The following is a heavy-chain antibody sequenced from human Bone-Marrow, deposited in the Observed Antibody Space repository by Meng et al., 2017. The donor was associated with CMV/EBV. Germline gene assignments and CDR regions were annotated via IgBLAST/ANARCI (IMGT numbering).Heavy chain of an antibody. CDR1: GYTFTSYG. CDR3: SRGGDDCSSTTCYYY. V-gene: IGHV1-18*01. D-gene: IGHD2-2*01. J-gene: IGHJ4*02. Sequence: ASVKVSCKASGYTFTSYGISWVRQAPGQGLEWMGWISAYNGNTNYAQKLQGRVTMTTDTSTSTAYMELRSLRSDDTAVYYCSRGGDDCSSTTCYYYWGQGTLVTVSS. CDR2: ISAYNGNT.